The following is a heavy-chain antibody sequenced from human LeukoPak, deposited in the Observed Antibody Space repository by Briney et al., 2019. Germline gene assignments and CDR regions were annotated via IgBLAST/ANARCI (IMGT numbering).Heavy chain of an antibody. D-gene: IGHD1-26*01. J-gene: IGHJ3*02. Sequence: GGSLRLSCAASGFTFSSYAMHWVRQAPGKGLEYVSAISSNGGSTYYANSVKGRFTISRDDSKNTLYLQMGSLRAEDMAVYYCARARGWELIDAFDIWGQGTMVTVSS. CDR3: ARARGWELIDAFDI. V-gene: IGHV3-64*01. CDR1: GFTFSSYA. CDR2: ISSNGGST.